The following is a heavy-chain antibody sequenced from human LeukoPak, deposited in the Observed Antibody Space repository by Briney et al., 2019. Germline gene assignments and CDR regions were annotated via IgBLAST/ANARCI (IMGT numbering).Heavy chain of an antibody. V-gene: IGHV3-23*01. J-gene: IGHJ6*02. Sequence: GGSLRLSCAVSGFTFSNYAMSWVRQAPGKGLEWVSAISGSGGSTYYADSVKGRFTISRDNSKNTLYLQMNSLRAEDTAVYYCAKDKGWGYSSYDYYGMDVWGQGTTVTVSS. D-gene: IGHD1-26*01. CDR3: AKDKGWGYSSYDYYGMDV. CDR2: ISGSGGST. CDR1: GFTFSNYA.